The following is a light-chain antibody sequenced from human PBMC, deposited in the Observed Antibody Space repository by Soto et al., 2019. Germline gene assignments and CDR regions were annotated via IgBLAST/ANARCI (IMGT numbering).Light chain of an antibody. J-gene: IGLJ2*01. CDR1: SSDIGDHNS. Sequence: QSALTQPASVSGSPGQSITISCTGTSSDIGDHNSVSWYLQQPGKAPKLMIYAVSNWPSGVSNRFSGSKSGNTASLTISGLQAEDEADYYCSSYTTSTTVIFGGGTKLTVL. V-gene: IGLV2-14*03. CDR2: AVS. CDR3: SSYTTSTTVI.